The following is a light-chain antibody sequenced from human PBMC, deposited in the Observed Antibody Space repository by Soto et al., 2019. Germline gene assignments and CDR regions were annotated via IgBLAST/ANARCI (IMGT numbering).Light chain of an antibody. J-gene: IGKJ1*01. Sequence: EIVMTQSPATLSVSPGERATLSCRASRSVSSNLAWYQQKPGQAPRLLMYGASTRATGIPARFSGSGSGTEFTLTISSLQSEDFAVYYCHQYYSTFRWTFGQGTKVEIK. V-gene: IGKV3-15*01. CDR3: HQYYSTFRWT. CDR1: RSVSSN. CDR2: GAS.